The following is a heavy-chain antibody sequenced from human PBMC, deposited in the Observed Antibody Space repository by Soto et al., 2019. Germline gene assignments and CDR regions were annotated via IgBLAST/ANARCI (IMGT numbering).Heavy chain of an antibody. Sequence: ASVKVSCKASGYSFTGYSMHWVRQAPGQGLEWMGWINPKNGATNYARKFQGWVTMIRDTSISTAYMELSRLKSDDTAVYYCARAALHYYYYFMDVWGKGTTVTVSS. CDR1: GYSFTGYS. CDR3: ARAALHYYYYFMDV. J-gene: IGHJ6*03. V-gene: IGHV1-2*04. CDR2: INPKNGAT.